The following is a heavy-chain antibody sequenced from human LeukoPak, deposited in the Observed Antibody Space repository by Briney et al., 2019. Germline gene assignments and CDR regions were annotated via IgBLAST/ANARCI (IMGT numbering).Heavy chain of an antibody. D-gene: IGHD4-11*01. CDR2: IQTDGRNE. J-gene: IGHJ5*02. V-gene: IGHV3-30*02. CDR3: AKRGPPGGSNGNWIDP. Sequence: PGGSLRLSCAASGFTFSSYGMHWVRQSPDKGLEWVAAIQTDGRNEYYAESVKGRFTISRDKSRNTLYLQMNSLRVEDTAIYYCAKRGPPGGSNGNWIDPWGQGTLVTVSS. CDR1: GFTFSSYG.